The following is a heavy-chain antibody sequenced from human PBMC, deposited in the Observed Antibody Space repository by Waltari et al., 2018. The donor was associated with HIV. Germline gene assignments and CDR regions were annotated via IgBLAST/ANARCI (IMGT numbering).Heavy chain of an antibody. D-gene: IGHD3-10*01. CDR2: IYYNGGT. V-gene: IGHV4-59*01. CDR3: ARDFYGSGIGLSRGRRYFDP. J-gene: IGHJ5*02. CDR1: GGSFSTYY. Sequence: QVQLQESGPGLVKPSETLSLTCTVSGGSFSTYYWSWIRQPPGKGLEWMGYIYYNGGTKYNPSLKNRVTMTRDTSKTQFSLELSSVTTADTAIYYCARDFYGSGIGLSRGRRYFDPWGQGALVTVSS.